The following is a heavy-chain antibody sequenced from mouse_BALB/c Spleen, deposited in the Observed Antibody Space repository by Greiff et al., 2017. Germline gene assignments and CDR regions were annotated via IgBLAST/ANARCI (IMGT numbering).Heavy chain of an antibody. CDR3: ANEGYGSSYADY. CDR2: IDPANGNT. CDR1: GFNIKDTY. D-gene: IGHD1-1*01. V-gene: IGHV14-3*02. Sequence: EVQLQQSGAELVKPGASVKLSCTASGFNIKDTYMHWVKQRPEQGLEWIGRIDPANGNTKYDPKFQGKATITADTSSNTAYLQLSSLTSEDTAVYYCANEGYGSSYADYWGQGTTLTVSS. J-gene: IGHJ2*01.